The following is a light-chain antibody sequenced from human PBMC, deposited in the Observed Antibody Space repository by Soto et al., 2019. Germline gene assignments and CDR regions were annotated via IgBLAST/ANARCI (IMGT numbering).Light chain of an antibody. CDR3: CSYSGSSTDVV. J-gene: IGLJ2*01. CDR2: EVS. Sequence: QSALTQPASVSGSPGQPITISCTGTSSDVGRYNLVSWYQQHPGKAPKLMIYEVSNRPSGVSNRFSGSKSGNTASLTISGVLDEDEDDDYCCSYSGSSTDVVFGGGTKLTVL. V-gene: IGLV2-23*02. CDR1: SSDVGRYNL.